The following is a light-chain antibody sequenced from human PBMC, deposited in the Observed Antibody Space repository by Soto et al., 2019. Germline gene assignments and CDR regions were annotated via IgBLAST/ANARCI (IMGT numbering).Light chain of an antibody. CDR3: LQHNTYPRT. Sequence: DIQMTQSPSSLSASVGGRVTITCRASQDIGADLGWYQQKPAKAPKRLIYAASSLQSGVPSRFSGSGSGTEFTLTISSLQPEDSATYFCLQHNTYPRTFGQGTKVDIK. J-gene: IGKJ1*01. V-gene: IGKV1-17*01. CDR2: AAS. CDR1: QDIGAD.